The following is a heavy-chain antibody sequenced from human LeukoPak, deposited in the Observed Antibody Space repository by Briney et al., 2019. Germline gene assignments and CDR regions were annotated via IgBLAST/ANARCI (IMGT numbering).Heavy chain of an antibody. Sequence: GGSLRLSCAASGFTFDDYAMHWVRQAPGKGLEWVSGISWNSGSIGYADSVKGRFTISRDNAKYSLYLQMNSLRAEDTALYYCAKAMGVVRTALDYWGQGTLVTVSS. J-gene: IGHJ4*02. D-gene: IGHD3-3*01. CDR3: AKAMGVVRTALDY. V-gene: IGHV3-9*01. CDR1: GFTFDDYA. CDR2: ISWNSGSI.